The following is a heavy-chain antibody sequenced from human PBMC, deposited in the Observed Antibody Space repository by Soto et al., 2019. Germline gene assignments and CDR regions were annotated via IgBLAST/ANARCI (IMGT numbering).Heavy chain of an antibody. Sequence: VSVKVSCRASGYTFTSYGISWVRQAPGQGLEWMGWISAYNGNTNYAQKLQGRVTMTTDTSTSTAYMELRSLRSDDTAVYYCARAVVVVGVYYYYYGMAVWGQGTTVTVSS. V-gene: IGHV1-18*01. CDR1: GYTFTSYG. CDR3: ARAVVVVGVYYYYYGMAV. J-gene: IGHJ6*02. CDR2: ISAYNGNT. D-gene: IGHD2-2*01.